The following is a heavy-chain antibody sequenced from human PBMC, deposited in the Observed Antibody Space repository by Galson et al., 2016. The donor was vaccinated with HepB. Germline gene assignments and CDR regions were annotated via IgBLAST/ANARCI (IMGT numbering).Heavy chain of an antibody. V-gene: IGHV3-72*01. J-gene: IGHJ6*03. D-gene: IGHD1-1*01. CDR1: GFTFSDHY. Sequence: SLRLSCAASGFTFSDHYMEWVRQAPGKGLEWVGRSRDKTKSYSTAYAASVKYRFTVSRDDSKSSLYLQMNSLRAEDAALYYCVRDHQTEITVPGTQIVHLSHMDVWGKGTPVAVSS. CDR3: VRDHQTEITVPGTQIVHLSHMDV. CDR2: SRDKTKSYST.